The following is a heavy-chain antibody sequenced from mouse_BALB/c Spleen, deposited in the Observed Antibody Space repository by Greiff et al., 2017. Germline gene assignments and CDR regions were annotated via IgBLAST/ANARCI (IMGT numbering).Heavy chain of an antibody. CDR2: ISDGGSYT. D-gene: IGHD2-4*01. CDR3: ARGRTMSPFAY. Sequence: EVQLVESGGGLVKPGGSLKLSCAASGFTFSDYYMYWVRQTPEKRLEWVATISDGGSYTYYPDSVKGRFTISRDNAKNNLYLQMSSLKSEDTAMYYCARGRTMSPFAYWGQGTLVTVSA. CDR1: GFTFSDYY. J-gene: IGHJ3*01. V-gene: IGHV5-4*02.